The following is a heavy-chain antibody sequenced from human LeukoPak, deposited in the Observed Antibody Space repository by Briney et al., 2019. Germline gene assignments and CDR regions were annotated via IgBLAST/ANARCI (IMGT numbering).Heavy chain of an antibody. V-gene: IGHV4-59*01. D-gene: IGHD2/OR15-2a*01. Sequence: ETLSLTCTVSGGSISSYYWSWIRQPPGKGLEWIGYIYSSGSTNYNPSLKSRLTISVDASKNQFSLKLTSVTAADTAVYYCARSMTWPLEYFQHWGQGTLVTVSS. CDR1: GGSISSYY. CDR3: ARSMTWPLEYFQH. J-gene: IGHJ1*01. CDR2: IYSSGST.